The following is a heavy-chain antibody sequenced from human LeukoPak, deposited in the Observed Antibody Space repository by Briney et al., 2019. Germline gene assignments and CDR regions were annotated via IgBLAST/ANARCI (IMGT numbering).Heavy chain of an antibody. V-gene: IGHV3-7*01. CDR2: MKPDGSEK. Sequence: PGGSLRLSCAASGFTFRSYWMSWVRQAPGKGLEWVANMKPDGSEKYYVDSVKGRFTISRDNAKNSLYLQMNSLRAEDTAVYYCARGAWGTRGYWYFDLWGRGTLVTVSS. D-gene: IGHD1-7*01. CDR1: GFTFRSYW. J-gene: IGHJ2*01. CDR3: ARGAWGTRGYWYFDL.